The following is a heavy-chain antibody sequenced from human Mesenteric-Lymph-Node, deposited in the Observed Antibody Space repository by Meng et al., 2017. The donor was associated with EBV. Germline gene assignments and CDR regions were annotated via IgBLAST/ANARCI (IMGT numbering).Heavy chain of an antibody. CDR2: IYYSGSR. Sequence: QVQRQESGPGLVKPSQTLSLTCTVSGDSISSTDYYWSWVRQPPGKGLEWIGYIYYSGSRYYNPSLKSRVTISVDTSKNQFSLKLSSVTAADTAVYYCARVTGKIYYDGSGYPEAFDYWGQGTLVTVSS. D-gene: IGHD3-22*01. CDR1: GDSISSTDYY. CDR3: ARVTGKIYYDGSGYPEAFDY. J-gene: IGHJ4*02. V-gene: IGHV4-30-4*01.